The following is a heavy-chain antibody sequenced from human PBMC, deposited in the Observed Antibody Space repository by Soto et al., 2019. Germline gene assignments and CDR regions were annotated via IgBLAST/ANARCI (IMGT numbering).Heavy chain of an antibody. J-gene: IGHJ6*02. D-gene: IGHD1-1*01. V-gene: IGHV3-23*01. CDR3: VKGYWKGDV. CDR1: GFTFSTYA. CDR2: ISGSGGSM. Sequence: EVQLLESGGGLVQPGGSLRLSCAASGFTFSTYAMNWVRQAPGNGLEWVSAISGSGGSMHYADSVKGRFTISRDNSKNTLYLQMNSLRDEDTAVYHCVKGYWKGDVWGQGTTVTVSS.